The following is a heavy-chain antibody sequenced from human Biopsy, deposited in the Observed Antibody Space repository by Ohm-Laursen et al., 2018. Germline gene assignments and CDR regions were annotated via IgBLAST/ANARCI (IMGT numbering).Heavy chain of an antibody. V-gene: IGHV4-59*01. D-gene: IGHD1-26*01. CDR1: GGSIYNFF. J-gene: IGHJ4*02. CDR2: IYYSGGT. Sequence: SETLSLTCTVSGGSIYNFFWSWIRQPPGKGLEWIGYIYYSGGTNYNPSLKSRVTISVDRSKNHFSLELSSVTAADTAVYYCARFGVGAPSIDYFDSWGQGALVTVSS. CDR3: ARFGVGAPSIDYFDS.